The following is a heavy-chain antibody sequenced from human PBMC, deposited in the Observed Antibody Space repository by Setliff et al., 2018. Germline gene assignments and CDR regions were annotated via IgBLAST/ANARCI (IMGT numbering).Heavy chain of an antibody. CDR3: AREEGYYYDSTDYYYYMDV. CDR2: INPNSGDT. CDR1: GNRFTDYN. J-gene: IGHJ6*03. V-gene: IGHV1-2*02. Sequence: ASVKVSCKASGNRFTDYNLHWVRQAPGQGLEWMGWINPNSGDTHSAQKFQGRVTMTRDTSINTAYMELSSLTSDDTALYYCAREEGYYYDSTDYYYYMDVWGKGTTVTV. D-gene: IGHD3-22*01.